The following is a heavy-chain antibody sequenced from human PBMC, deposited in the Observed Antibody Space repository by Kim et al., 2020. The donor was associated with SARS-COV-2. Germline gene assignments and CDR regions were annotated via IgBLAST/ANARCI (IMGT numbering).Heavy chain of an antibody. J-gene: IGHJ5*02. CDR3: AVVSVYIAAAGRVSWFDP. V-gene: IGHV4-39*01. Sequence: SETLSLTCTVSGGSISSSSYYWGWIRQPPGKGLEWIGSIYYSGSTYYNPSLKSRVTISVDTSKNQFSLKLSSVTAADTAVYYCAVVSVYIAAAGRVSWFDPWGQGTLVTVSS. CDR2: IYYSGST. CDR1: GGSISSSSYY. D-gene: IGHD6-13*01.